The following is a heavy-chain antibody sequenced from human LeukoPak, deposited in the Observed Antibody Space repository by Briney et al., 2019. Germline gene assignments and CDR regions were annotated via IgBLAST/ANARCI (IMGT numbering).Heavy chain of an antibody. D-gene: IGHD3-9*01. CDR1: GFTFSSYA. J-gene: IGHJ3*02. CDR2: ISGSGGST. Sequence: GGSLRLSCAASGFTFSSYAMSWVRQAPGKGLEWVSAISGSGGSTYYADSVKGRFTISRDNSKNTLYLQMNSLRAEDTAAYYCAKDPTAYYDILTGSEIGSFDIWGQGTMVTVSS. CDR3: AKDPTAYYDILTGSEIGSFDI. V-gene: IGHV3-23*01.